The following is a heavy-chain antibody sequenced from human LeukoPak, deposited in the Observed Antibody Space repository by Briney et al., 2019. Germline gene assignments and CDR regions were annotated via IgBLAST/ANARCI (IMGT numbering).Heavy chain of an antibody. CDR3: ARVGPYFDY. V-gene: IGHV1-69*06. CDR2: IIPIFGTA. Sequence: ASVKVSCKASGYTFTAYYMHWVRQAPGQGLEWMGGIIPIFGTANYAQKFQGRVTITADKSTSTAYMELSSLRSEDTAVYYCARVGPYFDYWGQGTLVTVSS. CDR1: GYTFTAYY. J-gene: IGHJ4*02.